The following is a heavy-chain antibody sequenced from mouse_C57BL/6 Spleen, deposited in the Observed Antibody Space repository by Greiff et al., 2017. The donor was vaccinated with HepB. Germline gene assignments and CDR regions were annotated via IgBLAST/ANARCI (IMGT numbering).Heavy chain of an antibody. V-gene: IGHV3-6*01. J-gene: IGHJ2*01. CDR3: ASRSRSYYFDY. Sequence: EVKLQESGPGLVKPSQSLSLTCSVTGYSITSGYYWNWIRQFPGNKLEWMGYISYDGSNNYNPSLKNRISITRDTSKNQFFLKLNSVTTEDTATYYCASRSRSYYFDYWGQGTTLTVSS. CDR1: GYSITSGYY. CDR2: ISYDGSN.